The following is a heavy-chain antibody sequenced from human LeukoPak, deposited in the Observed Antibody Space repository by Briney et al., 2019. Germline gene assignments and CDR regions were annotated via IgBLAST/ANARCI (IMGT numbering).Heavy chain of an antibody. Sequence: GGSLRLSCAASAFTFSSYAMSWVRQAPGRGLEWVSAMSDIGSTTYYADSVKGRFTISRDTSKNTLYLQMNSLRAEDTAVYYCARRAGAYSHPYDYWGQGTLVTVSS. CDR3: ARRAGAYSHPYDY. J-gene: IGHJ4*02. D-gene: IGHD4/OR15-4a*01. CDR1: AFTFSSYA. V-gene: IGHV3-23*01. CDR2: MSDIGSTT.